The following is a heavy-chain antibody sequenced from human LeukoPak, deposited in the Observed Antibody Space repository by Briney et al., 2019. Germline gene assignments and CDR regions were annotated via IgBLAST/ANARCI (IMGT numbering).Heavy chain of an antibody. CDR2: IYYSGST. CDR1: GGSISSYY. J-gene: IGHJ4*02. V-gene: IGHV4-59*08. CDR3: ARHVDTAMVY. D-gene: IGHD5-18*01. Sequence: PSETLSLTCTASGGSISSYYWSWIRQPPGKGLEWIGYIYYSGSTNYNPSLKSRVTISVDTSKNQFSLKLSSVTAADTAVYYCARHVDTAMVYWGQGTLVTVSS.